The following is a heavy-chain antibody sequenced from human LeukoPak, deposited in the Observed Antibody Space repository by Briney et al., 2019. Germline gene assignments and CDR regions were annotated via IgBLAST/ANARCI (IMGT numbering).Heavy chain of an antibody. CDR1: GGSFSGYY. Sequence: SETLSLTCAVYGGSFSGYYWSWIRQPPGKGLEWIGEINHSGSTNYNPSVKCRVTISVDTSKNQFSLKLSSVTAADTAVYYCARGVPYSSSFDYWGQGTLVTVSS. CDR2: INHSGST. V-gene: IGHV4-34*01. J-gene: IGHJ4*02. D-gene: IGHD6-6*01. CDR3: ARGVPYSSSFDY.